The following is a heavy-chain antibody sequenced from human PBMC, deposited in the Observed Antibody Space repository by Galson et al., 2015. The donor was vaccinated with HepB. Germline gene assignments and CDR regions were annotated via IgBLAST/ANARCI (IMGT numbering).Heavy chain of an antibody. D-gene: IGHD3-10*01. CDR1: GFTFSTYW. J-gene: IGHJ6*02. CDR3: ARVKRGEWYSYYYYGMDV. CDR2: IKEDGSEK. V-gene: IGHV3-7*05. Sequence: SLRLSCAASGFTFSTYWMNWVRQAPGKELEWVANIKEDGSEKNYVDSVKGRFTISRDNAKNSLYLQMNSLRAEDTAVYYCARVKRGEWYSYYYYGMDVWGQGTTVTVSS.